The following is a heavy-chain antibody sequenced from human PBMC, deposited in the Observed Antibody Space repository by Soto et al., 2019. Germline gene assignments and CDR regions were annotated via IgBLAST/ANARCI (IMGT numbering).Heavy chain of an antibody. Sequence: LSLTCAASGFTFSSYVMSWVRQAPGKGLEWVSAISGSGASTYYTDSVKGRFTISRDNSKNTLYLQMNSLRAEDTAVYYCARPRSPCSSTTCYVAHMDVWGKGTTVTVSS. D-gene: IGHD2-2*01. J-gene: IGHJ6*03. CDR1: GFTFSSYV. CDR2: ISGSGAST. CDR3: ARPRSPCSSTTCYVAHMDV. V-gene: IGHV3-23*01.